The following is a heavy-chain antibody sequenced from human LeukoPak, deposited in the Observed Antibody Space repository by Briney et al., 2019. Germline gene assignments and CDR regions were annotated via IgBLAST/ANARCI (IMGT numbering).Heavy chain of an antibody. J-gene: IGHJ4*02. CDR2: ISGRDTGT. CDR3: VKNCDNSVLSCDH. Sequence: GGPLRLSCAASGFTFTNYAMSWVRQAPGKGPEWVSIISGRDTGTYYTDSVKGRFTISRDNSKNTLYLQMNSLRADDTAIYYCVKNCDNSVLSCDHWGQGTLVTVSS. D-gene: IGHD3-16*02. V-gene: IGHV3-23*01. CDR1: GFTFTNYA.